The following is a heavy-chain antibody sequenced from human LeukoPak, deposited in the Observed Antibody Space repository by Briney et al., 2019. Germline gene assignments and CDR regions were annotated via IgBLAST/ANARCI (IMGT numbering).Heavy chain of an antibody. CDR3: TKRGYFDV. J-gene: IGHJ2*01. Sequence: PSETLSLTCTVSGDSITTYYWSWVRQPPGKGLEWIGYFFSNGDTNYNPSLKSRITMSVDTSKNQLSLTLSSVTAADTAIYYCTKRGYFDVWGRGTLVTASS. D-gene: IGHD3-10*01. CDR2: FFSNGDT. CDR1: GDSITTYY. V-gene: IGHV4-59*08.